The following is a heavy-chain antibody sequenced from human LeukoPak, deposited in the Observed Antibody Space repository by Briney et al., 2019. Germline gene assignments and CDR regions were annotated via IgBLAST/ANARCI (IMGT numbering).Heavy chain of an antibody. CDR3: ARGRRGQLPDY. Sequence: SETLSLTCAVYGGSFSGYYWSWIRQPPGKGLEWIGEINHSGSTNYNPSLKGRVTISVDTSKNQFSLKLSSVTAADTAVYYCARGRRGQLPDYWGQGTLVTVSS. CDR2: INHSGST. D-gene: IGHD5-18*01. J-gene: IGHJ4*02. V-gene: IGHV4-34*01. CDR1: GGSFSGYY.